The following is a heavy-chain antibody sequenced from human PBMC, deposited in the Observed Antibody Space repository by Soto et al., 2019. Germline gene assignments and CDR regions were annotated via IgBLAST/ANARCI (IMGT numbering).Heavy chain of an antibody. CDR1: GFTLSSYS. CDR3: AREEEKQQLKGYYYYYMDV. J-gene: IGHJ6*03. V-gene: IGHV3-21*01. Sequence: EVQLVESGGGLVKPGGSLRLSCAASGFTLSSYSMIWVRQAPGKGLEWVSSITSNSIKIYSGDSVKGRFTISRDNAYNSLYMQMTSLRAEDTAVYYCAREEEKQQLKGYYYYYMDVWRKGTTVTVSS. CDR2: ITSNSIKI. D-gene: IGHD6-13*01.